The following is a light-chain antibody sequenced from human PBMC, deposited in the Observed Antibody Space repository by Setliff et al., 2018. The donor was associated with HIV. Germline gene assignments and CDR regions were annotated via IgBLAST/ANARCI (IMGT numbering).Light chain of an antibody. J-gene: IGLJ1*01. CDR2: EVS. CDR1: SSDVGSYNL. Sequence: QSVLAQPASVSGSPGQSITLSCTGTSSDVGSYNLVSWYQHHPGKAPKLMIYEVSKRPSGVSNRFSGSKSGNTASLTISGLQAGDEADYYCCSYAGSSTDVFGTGTKVTVL. CDR3: CSYAGSSTDV. V-gene: IGLV2-23*02.